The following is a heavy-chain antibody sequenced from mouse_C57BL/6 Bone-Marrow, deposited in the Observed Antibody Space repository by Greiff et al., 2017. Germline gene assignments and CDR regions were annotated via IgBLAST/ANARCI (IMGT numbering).Heavy chain of an antibody. CDR2: IYPGDGDT. Sequence: VQLQQSGPELVKPGASVKISCKASGYAFSSSWMNWVKQRPGKGLEWIGRIYPGDGDTNYNGKFKGKATLTADKSSSTAYMQRNILTSEDSAVYFCARSGLRRGRRPVSIDYWGQGTSVTVSS. J-gene: IGHJ4*01. CDR1: GYAFSSSW. CDR3: ARSGLRRGRRPVSIDY. V-gene: IGHV1-82*01. D-gene: IGHD2-4*01.